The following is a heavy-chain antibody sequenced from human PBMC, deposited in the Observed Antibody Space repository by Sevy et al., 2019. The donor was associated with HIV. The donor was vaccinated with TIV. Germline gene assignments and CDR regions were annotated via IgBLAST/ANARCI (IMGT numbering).Heavy chain of an antibody. CDR3: ARLTMVQGVIGFDY. CDR2: IYYSGST. CDR1: GGSISSSSYY. Sequence: SETLSLTCTVSGGSISSSSYYWGWIRQPPGKGLEWIGSIYYSGSTYYNPSLKSRVAISVDTSKNQFSLKLSSVTAADTAVYYCARLTMVQGVIGFDYWGQGTLVTVSS. V-gene: IGHV4-39*01. J-gene: IGHJ4*02. D-gene: IGHD3-10*01.